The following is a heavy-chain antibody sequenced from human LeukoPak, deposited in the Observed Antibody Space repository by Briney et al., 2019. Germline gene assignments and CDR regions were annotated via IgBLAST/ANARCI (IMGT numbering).Heavy chain of an antibody. V-gene: IGHV3-23*01. CDR1: GFTFSSYA. CDR3: AKSTTDIRCFDY. D-gene: IGHD4-17*01. CDR2: ISGSGGST. Sequence: GGSLRLSCAASGFTFSSYAMSWVRQARGKGLEWVSAISGSGGSTYYADSVKGRFTISRDNSKNTLYLQMNSLIAEDTAVYYCAKSTTDIRCFDYWGQGTLVTVSS. J-gene: IGHJ4*01.